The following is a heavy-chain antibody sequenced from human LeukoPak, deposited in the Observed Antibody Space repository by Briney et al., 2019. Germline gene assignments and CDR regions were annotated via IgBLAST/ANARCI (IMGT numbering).Heavy chain of an antibody. CDR3: TTDLRTGYSSSWYAEGAFDY. CDR2: IKRKTEGGTT. Sequence: GGSLRLSCSPSGFTFSNAWMSWVRQAPGKGREGVGRIKRKTEGGTTDYAAPVKGRFTISRDDSKNTLYLQMNSLKTEDTAVYYCTTDLRTGYSSSWYAEGAFDYWGQGTLVTVSS. V-gene: IGHV3-15*01. CDR1: GFTFSNAW. D-gene: IGHD6-13*01. J-gene: IGHJ4*02.